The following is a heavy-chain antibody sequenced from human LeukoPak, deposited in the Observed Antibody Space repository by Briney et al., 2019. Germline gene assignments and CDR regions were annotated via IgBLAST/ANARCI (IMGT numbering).Heavy chain of an antibody. CDR2: IIPIFGTA. CDR3: ARSEELGYCSGGSCYSADY. V-gene: IGHV1-69*13. J-gene: IGHJ4*02. D-gene: IGHD2-15*01. CDR1: GGTFSSYA. Sequence: SVKVSCKASGGTFSSYAISWVRQAPGQGLEWMGGIIPIFGTANYAQKFQGRVTITADESTSTAYMEPSSLRSEDTAVYYCARSEELGYCSGGSCYSADYWGQGTLVTVSS.